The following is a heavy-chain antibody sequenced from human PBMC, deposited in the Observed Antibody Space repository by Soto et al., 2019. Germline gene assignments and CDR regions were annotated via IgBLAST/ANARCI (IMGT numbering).Heavy chain of an antibody. CDR2: INHSGST. Sequence: TSETLSLTCAVYGGSFSGYYWSWIRQPPGKGLEWIGEINHSGSTNYNPSLKSRVTISVDTSKNQFSLKLSSVTAADTAVYYCARWRGSYLNYFDYWGQRTPVPVSS. V-gene: IGHV4-34*01. CDR3: ARWRGSYLNYFDY. D-gene: IGHD1-26*01. CDR1: GGSFSGYY. J-gene: IGHJ4*02.